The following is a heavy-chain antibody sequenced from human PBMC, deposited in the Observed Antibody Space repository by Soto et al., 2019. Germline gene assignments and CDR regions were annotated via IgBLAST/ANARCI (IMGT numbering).Heavy chain of an antibody. J-gene: IGHJ6*02. CDR3: ARDVAAGTYYYYYYGMDV. Sequence: QVQLVQSGAEVKKPGASVKVSCKASGYTFTSYYMHWVRQAPGQGLEWMGIINPSGGSTSYAQKFQGRVTMTRDTSTSTVYMELSSLRSEDTAVCYCARDVAAGTYYYYYYGMDVWGQGTTVTVSS. V-gene: IGHV1-46*01. CDR1: GYTFTSYY. D-gene: IGHD6-13*01. CDR2: INPSGGST.